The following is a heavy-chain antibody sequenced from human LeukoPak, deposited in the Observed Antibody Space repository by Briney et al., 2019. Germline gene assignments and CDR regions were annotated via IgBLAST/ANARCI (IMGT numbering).Heavy chain of an antibody. D-gene: IGHD1-14*01. J-gene: IGHJ4*02. CDR2: MRTKAYHGETT. CDR3: TRDRQIQTGFDY. V-gene: IGHV3-49*03. CDR1: GFTFGDYA. Sequence: GGSLRLSCAASGFTFGDYAVVWFRGVPGRGLEWRGFMRTKAYHGETTEYATSVKGRFTISRDDSKNIAYLQMNSLKTEDTAVYYCTRDRQIQTGFDYWGQGTLVTVSS.